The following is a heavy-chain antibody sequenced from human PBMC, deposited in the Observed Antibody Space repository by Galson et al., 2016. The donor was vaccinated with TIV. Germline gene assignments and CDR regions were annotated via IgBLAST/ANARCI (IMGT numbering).Heavy chain of an antibody. J-gene: IGHJ4*02. CDR2: ISGSGIST. CDR1: GFSFSSLS. V-gene: IGHV3-23*01. CDR3: VSPKTAHIPLAGLFHH. D-gene: IGHD6-19*01. Sequence: SLRLSCAASGFSFSSLSMHWVRQAPGKGLEWVSAISGSGISTYLADSVKGRFTISRDNSKSTLFLHMNSLRAEDTAIYYCVSPKTAHIPLAGLFHHWGQGALVTVSS.